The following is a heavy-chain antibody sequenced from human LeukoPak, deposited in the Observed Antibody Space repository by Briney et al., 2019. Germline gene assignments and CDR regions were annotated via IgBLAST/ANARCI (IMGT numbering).Heavy chain of an antibody. D-gene: IGHD3-10*01. CDR2: IYYSGST. Sequence: PSETLSLTCTVSGGSISSYYWSWIRQPPGKGLEWIGYIYYSGSTNYNPSLKSRVTISVDTSKNQFSLKLSSVTAADTAVYYCARESPYYYGSGTSDYWGQGTLVTVSS. V-gene: IGHV4-59*01. CDR1: GGSISSYY. J-gene: IGHJ4*02. CDR3: ARESPYYYGSGTSDY.